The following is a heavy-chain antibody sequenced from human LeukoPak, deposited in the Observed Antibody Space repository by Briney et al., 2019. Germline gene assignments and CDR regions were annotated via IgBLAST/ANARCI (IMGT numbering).Heavy chain of an antibody. Sequence: ASVKVSCKASGYTFTSCDINWVRQATGQGLEWMGWMNPNSGNTGYAQKFQGRVTMTRNTSISTAYMELSSLRSEDTAVYYCARGRPAPKTRLCYDYWGQGTLVTVSS. CDR2: MNPNSGNT. CDR3: ARGRPAPKTRLCYDY. CDR1: GYTFTSCD. V-gene: IGHV1-8*01. J-gene: IGHJ4*02. D-gene: IGHD3-16*01.